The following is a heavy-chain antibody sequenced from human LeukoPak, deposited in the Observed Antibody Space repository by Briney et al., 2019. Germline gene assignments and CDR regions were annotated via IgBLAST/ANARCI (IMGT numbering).Heavy chain of an antibody. Sequence: GASVTVSFKASGYTFTGYYMHWVRQAPGQGLEWMGRINPNSGGTNYAQKFQGRVTMTRDTSISTAYMELSRLRSDDTAVYYCARFDNGDTQTFDYWGQGTLVTVSS. CDR2: INPNSGGT. D-gene: IGHD7-27*01. CDR1: GYTFTGYY. J-gene: IGHJ4*02. V-gene: IGHV1-2*06. CDR3: ARFDNGDTQTFDY.